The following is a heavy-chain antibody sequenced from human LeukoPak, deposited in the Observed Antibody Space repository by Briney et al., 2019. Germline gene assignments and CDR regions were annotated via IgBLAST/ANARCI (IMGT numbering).Heavy chain of an antibody. Sequence: GGSLRLSCAASGFTFSDYYMSWIRQAPGKGLEWVSYISSSSDYTKYADSVRGRFTISRDNAKNALYLQMNSLRVEDTAVYYCASTLLNWGLNYWGQGTLVTVSA. CDR1: GFTFSDYY. J-gene: IGHJ4*02. CDR2: ISSSSDYT. CDR3: ASTLLNWGLNY. D-gene: IGHD7-27*01. V-gene: IGHV3-11*03.